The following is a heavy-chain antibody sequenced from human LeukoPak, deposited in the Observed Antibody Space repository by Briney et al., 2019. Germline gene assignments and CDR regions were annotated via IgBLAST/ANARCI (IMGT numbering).Heavy chain of an antibody. CDR1: GFTFSDYY. D-gene: IGHD3-22*01. CDR3: AKATRFGTYYYDSSGHREILYFDY. J-gene: IGHJ4*02. CDR2: ITSSSSYI. Sequence: TGGSLRLSCAASGFTFSDYYMSWIRQAPGKGLEWVSSITSSSSYIYYADSVKGRFTISRDNSKNTLYLQMNSLRAEDTAVYYCAKATRFGTYYYDSSGHREILYFDYWGQGTLVTVSS. V-gene: IGHV3-11*03.